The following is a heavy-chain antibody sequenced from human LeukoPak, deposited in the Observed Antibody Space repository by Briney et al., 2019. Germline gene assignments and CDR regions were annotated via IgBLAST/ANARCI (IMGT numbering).Heavy chain of an antibody. Sequence: PGGSLRLSCSASGFPFTNSWMHWVRHAPGKGLVWVSRINSDGDITNYANSVKGRFTISRDNAKNTLYLQMDSLRAEDTAVFYCVRGDNAFDYWGQGTLVTVSS. J-gene: IGHJ4*02. CDR1: GFPFTNSW. V-gene: IGHV3-74*01. D-gene: IGHD1-1*01. CDR2: INSDGDIT. CDR3: VRGDNAFDY.